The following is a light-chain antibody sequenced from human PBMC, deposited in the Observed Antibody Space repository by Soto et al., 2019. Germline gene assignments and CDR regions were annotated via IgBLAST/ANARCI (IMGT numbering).Light chain of an antibody. V-gene: IGKV3-20*01. CDR2: GAS. Sequence: IVLTHTPGIPSLYPAERDTLSCIASHLVGNNYVACHQQTPGQARMLLIYGASNRATGIPDRFSGSGSGTDFTLTISRLEPEDFAVYYWQQYGSSGTFGQGTKVDIK. CDR1: HLVGNNY. J-gene: IGKJ1*01. CDR3: QQYGSSGT.